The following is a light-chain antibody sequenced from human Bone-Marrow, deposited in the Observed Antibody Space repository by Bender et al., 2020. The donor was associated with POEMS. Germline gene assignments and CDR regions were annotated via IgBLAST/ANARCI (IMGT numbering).Light chain of an antibody. V-gene: IGLV2-23*02. CDR1: SSDVGSYNL. CDR3: CSYAGSSTWV. CDR2: EVS. J-gene: IGLJ3*02. Sequence: QSALTQPASVSGSPGQSITISCTGTSSDVGSYNLVSWYQQHPGKAPKLIIFEVSKRASGISDRFSGAKSGNTASLTISGLQAEDEADYYCCSYAGSSTWVFGGGTKLTVL.